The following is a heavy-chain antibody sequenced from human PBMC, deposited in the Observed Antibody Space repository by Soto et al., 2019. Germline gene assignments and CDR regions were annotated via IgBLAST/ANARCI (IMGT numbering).Heavy chain of an antibody. V-gene: IGHV3-33*01. CDR2: IWYDGSHK. CDR1: GFTFSGFV. Sequence: PGGSLRLSCATSGFTFSGFVMQWVRQAPGKGLEWVAVIWYDGSHKYYADSVKGRFTISRDDSKNTLYLQMNNLRVEDTAMYYCVRGSSCTTTTCYNLGWFAPWGQGTLVTVSS. CDR3: VRGSSCTTTTCYNLGWFAP. D-gene: IGHD2-2*02. J-gene: IGHJ5*02.